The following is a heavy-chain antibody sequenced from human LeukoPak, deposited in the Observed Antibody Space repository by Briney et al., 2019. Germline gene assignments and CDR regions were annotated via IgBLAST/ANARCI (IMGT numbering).Heavy chain of an antibody. CDR2: ISGSGGNT. CDR3: ARLGKDCSSTSCYLRAIDY. Sequence: GGSLRLSCVASGFSFNNFGMSWVRQAPGKGLEWVSSISGSGGNTHYADSVKGRFTISRDNAKNSLYLQMNSLRAEDTAVYYCARLGKDCSSTSCYLRAIDYWGQGTLVTVSS. CDR1: GFSFNNFG. J-gene: IGHJ4*02. V-gene: IGHV3-21*01. D-gene: IGHD2-2*01.